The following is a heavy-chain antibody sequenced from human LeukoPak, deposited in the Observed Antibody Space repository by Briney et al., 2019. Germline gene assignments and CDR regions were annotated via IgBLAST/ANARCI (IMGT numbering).Heavy chain of an antibody. V-gene: IGHV3-7*01. D-gene: IGHD2-15*01. CDR2: IKQDGSEK. CDR1: GFTLSSYW. CDR3: ARETSYCSGGSCYPLLPIYYCYGMDV. J-gene: IGHJ6*02. Sequence: GGSLRLSCAASGFTLSSYWMSWVRQAPGKGLEWVANIKQDGSEKYYVDSVKGRFTISRDNAKNSLYLQMNSLRAEDTAVYYCARETSYCSGGSCYPLLPIYYCYGMDVWGQGTTVTVSS.